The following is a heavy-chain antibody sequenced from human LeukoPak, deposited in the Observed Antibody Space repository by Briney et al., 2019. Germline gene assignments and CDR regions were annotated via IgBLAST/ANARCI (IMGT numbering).Heavy chain of an antibody. Sequence: SETLSLTCTVSGGSISSYYWSWIRQPPGKGLEWIGYIYYSGSTNYNPSLKSRVTISVDTSKNQFSLKLSSVTAADTAVYYCARDSAAAGIDYWGQGTLVTVSS. CDR2: IYYSGST. D-gene: IGHD6-13*01. J-gene: IGHJ4*02. CDR1: GGSISSYY. V-gene: IGHV4-59*01. CDR3: ARDSAAAGIDY.